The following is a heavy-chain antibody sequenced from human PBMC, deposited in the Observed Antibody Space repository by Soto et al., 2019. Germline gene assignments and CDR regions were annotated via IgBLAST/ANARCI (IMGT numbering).Heavy chain of an antibody. CDR2: ISYDGNNK. V-gene: IGHV3-30*18. CDR3: AKGGSGNYLTYYYYYGMDV. D-gene: IGHD3-22*01. J-gene: IGHJ6*02. CDR1: GFTFRNNG. Sequence: GSLRLSCEASGFTFRNNGMHWVRQVPGKGLEWVAVISYDGNNKYYADSVKGRFTISRDNSKNTVYLQMNNLRAEDTAMYYCAKGGSGNYLTYYYYYGMDVWGQGTTVTVSS.